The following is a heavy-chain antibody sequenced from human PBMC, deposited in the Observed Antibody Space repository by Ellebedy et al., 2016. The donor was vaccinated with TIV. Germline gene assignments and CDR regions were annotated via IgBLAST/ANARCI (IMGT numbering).Heavy chain of an antibody. CDR1: GGSISSSSYY. CDR2: IYYSGST. V-gene: IGHV4-39*01. J-gene: IGHJ6*02. CDR3: ARRLYYYYGMDV. Sequence: SETLSLTXTVSGGSISSSSYYWGWIRQPPGKGLEWIGSIYYSGSTYYNPSLKSRVTISVDTSKNQFSLKLSSVTAADTAVYYCARRLYYYYGMDVWGQGTTVTVSS.